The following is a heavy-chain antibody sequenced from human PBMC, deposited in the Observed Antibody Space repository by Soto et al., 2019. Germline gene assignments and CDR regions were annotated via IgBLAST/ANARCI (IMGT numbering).Heavy chain of an antibody. CDR1: GDSISSREFY. CDR3: ARLSGYYCSSSTCYDWFDA. J-gene: IGHJ5*02. Sequence: SETLSLTCSVSGDSISSREFYWGWVRQPPGKGLEWIGTIHYSGDTYYDPSLKSRVTMSVDTSKNQFSVRLISVTAADTAIYFCARLSGYYCSSSTCYDWFDAWGQGTLVTVS. CDR2: IHYSGDT. V-gene: IGHV4-39*01. D-gene: IGHD2-2*01.